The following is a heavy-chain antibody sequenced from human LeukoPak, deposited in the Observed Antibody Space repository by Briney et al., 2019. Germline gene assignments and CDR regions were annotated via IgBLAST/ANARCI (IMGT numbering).Heavy chain of an antibody. CDR2: ISYDGSNK. CDR3: ARDGIVGSYYFGY. J-gene: IGHJ4*02. D-gene: IGHD1-26*01. Sequence: PGGSLRLSCAASGFTFSSYAMHWVRQAPGKGLEWVAVISYDGSNKYYADSVKGRFTISRDNSKNTLYLQMNSLRAGDTAVYYCARDGIVGSYYFGYWGQGTLVTVSS. V-gene: IGHV3-30-3*01. CDR1: GFTFSSYA.